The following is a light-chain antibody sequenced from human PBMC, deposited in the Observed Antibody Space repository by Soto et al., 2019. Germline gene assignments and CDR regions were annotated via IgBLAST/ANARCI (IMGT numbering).Light chain of an antibody. CDR2: DAS. J-gene: IGKJ5*01. Sequence: EIVLTQSPATLSLSPGERATHSCRASQSVSSYLAWYQQKPGQAPRLLIYDASNRATGIPARFSGSGSGTDFTLTIGRLDPEDFAVYYCQQRSNWPITFGQGTRLEIK. V-gene: IGKV3-11*01. CDR3: QQRSNWPIT. CDR1: QSVSSY.